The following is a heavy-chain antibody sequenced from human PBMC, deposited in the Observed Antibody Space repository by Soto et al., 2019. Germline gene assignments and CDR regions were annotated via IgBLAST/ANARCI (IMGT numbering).Heavy chain of an antibody. D-gene: IGHD6-6*01. Sequence: SGGSLRLSCAASGFTFSSYSMNWVRQAPGKGLEWVSSISSSSSYIYYADSVKGRFTISRDNAKNSLYLQMNSLRAEDTAVYYCARDHYSSSSVGAFDIWGQGTMVTVSS. CDR1: GFTFSSYS. CDR3: ARDHYSSSSVGAFDI. J-gene: IGHJ3*02. V-gene: IGHV3-21*01. CDR2: ISSSSSYI.